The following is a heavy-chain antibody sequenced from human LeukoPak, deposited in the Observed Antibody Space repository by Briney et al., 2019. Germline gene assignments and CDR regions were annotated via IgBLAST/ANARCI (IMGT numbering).Heavy chain of an antibody. J-gene: IGHJ4*02. CDR2: INTNTGNP. CDR3: AREVSSSGWFYFDY. CDR1: GYTFTSYA. D-gene: IGHD6-13*01. V-gene: IGHV7-4-1*02. Sequence: ASVKVSCKASGYTFTSYAMNWVRQAPGQGLEWMGWINTNTGNPTYAQGFTGRFVFSLDTSVSTAYLQISSLKAEDTAVYYCAREVSSSGWFYFDYWGQGTLVTVSS.